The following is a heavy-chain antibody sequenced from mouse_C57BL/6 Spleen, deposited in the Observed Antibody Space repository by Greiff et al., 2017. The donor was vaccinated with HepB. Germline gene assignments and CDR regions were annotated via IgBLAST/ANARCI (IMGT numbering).Heavy chain of an antibody. CDR2: INPNNGGT. CDR3: ARSRVYYYGSSYFDY. CDR1: GYTFTDYN. Sequence: VQLKQSGPELVKPGASVKIPCKASGYTFTDYNMDWVKQSHGKSLEWIGDINPNNGGTIYNQKFKGKATLTVDKSSSTAYMELRSLTSEDTAVYYCARSRVYYYGSSYFDYWGQGTTLTVSS. D-gene: IGHD1-1*01. V-gene: IGHV1-18*01. J-gene: IGHJ2*01.